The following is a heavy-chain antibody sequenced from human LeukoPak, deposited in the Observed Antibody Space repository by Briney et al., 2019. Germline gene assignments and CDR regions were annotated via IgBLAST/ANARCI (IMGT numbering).Heavy chain of an antibody. J-gene: IGHJ3*02. CDR2: INPNSGGT. D-gene: IGHD3-22*01. V-gene: IGHV1-2*02. CDR3: ARDGGYYDSSGYWGPHDAFDI. Sequence: GASVTVSCKASGYTFTGYYMHWVRQAPGQGLEWMGWINPNSGGTNYAQKFQGRVTMTRDTSISTAYMELSRLRSDDTAVYYCARDGGYYDSSGYWGPHDAFDIWGQGTMVTVSS. CDR1: GYTFTGYY.